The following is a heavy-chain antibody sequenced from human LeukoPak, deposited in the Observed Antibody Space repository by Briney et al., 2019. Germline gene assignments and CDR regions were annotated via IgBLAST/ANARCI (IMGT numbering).Heavy chain of an antibody. V-gene: IGHV1-46*01. CDR2: INPSGGST. CDR3: ARDGLTAYWYFDL. D-gene: IGHD5-18*01. Sequence: ASAKVSCKASGYTFTSYYMHWVRQAPGQGLEWMGIINPSGGSTSYAQKFQGRVTMTRDTSTSTVYMELSSLRSEDTAVYYCARDGLTAYWYFDLWGRGTLVTVSS. J-gene: IGHJ2*01. CDR1: GYTFTSYY.